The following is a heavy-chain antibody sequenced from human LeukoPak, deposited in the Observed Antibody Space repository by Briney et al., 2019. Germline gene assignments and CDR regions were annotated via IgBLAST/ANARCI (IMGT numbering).Heavy chain of an antibody. J-gene: IGHJ4*02. V-gene: IGHV3-21*01. CDR2: ISRSSDYT. D-gene: IGHD1-26*01. CDR1: GFTFSSYS. CDR3: ARDRGGSYSAIDY. Sequence: GGSLRLSCAASGFTFSSYSMNWVRQAPGKGLEWVSSISRSSDYTYYADSVKGRFTISRDNAKNSLYLQMNSLRAEDTAVYYCARDRGGSYSAIDYWGQGTLVTVSS.